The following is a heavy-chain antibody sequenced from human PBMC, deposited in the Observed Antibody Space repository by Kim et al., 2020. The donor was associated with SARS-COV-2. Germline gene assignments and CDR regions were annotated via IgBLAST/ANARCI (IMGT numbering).Heavy chain of an antibody. D-gene: IGHD3-10*01. CDR1: GYTFTSYA. J-gene: IGHJ4*02. CDR3: ARRLLLWFGEPRGLY. CDR2: INAGNGNT. Sequence: ASVKVSCKASGYTFTSYAMHWVRQAPGQRLEWMGWINAGNGNTKYSQKFQGRVTITRDTSASTAYMELSSLRSEDTAVYYCARRLLLWFGEPRGLYWGQGTLVTVSS. V-gene: IGHV1-3*01.